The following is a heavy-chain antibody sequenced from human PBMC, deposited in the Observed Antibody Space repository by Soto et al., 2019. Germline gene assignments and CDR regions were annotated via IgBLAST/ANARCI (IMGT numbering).Heavy chain of an antibody. V-gene: IGHV3-30-3*01. CDR2: LSSDGNNK. Sequence: QVQLVESGGGVVQPGRSLRLSCAAFGFTFSSYALHWVRQAPGKGLEWVAVLSSDGNNKYYADSVKGPFTISRDNSINTLYLQMYSLRVDDTAIFYCAKDCRSVFWSGFSHFAHWGQGTPVTVSS. CDR1: GFTFSSYA. D-gene: IGHD3-3*01. CDR3: AKDCRSVFWSGFSHFAH. J-gene: IGHJ4*02.